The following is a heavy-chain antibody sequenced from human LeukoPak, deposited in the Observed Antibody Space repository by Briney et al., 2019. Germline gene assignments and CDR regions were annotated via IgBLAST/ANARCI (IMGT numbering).Heavy chain of an antibody. J-gene: IGHJ5*02. Sequence: SETLSLTCTVSGGSISSSSYYWGWIRQPPGKGLEWIGSIYYSGSTYYNPSLKSRVTISVDTSKNQFSLKLSSVTAADTAMYYCARLSLSGGWFDPWGQGALVTVSS. D-gene: IGHD2/OR15-2a*01. CDR1: GGSISSSSYY. CDR3: ARLSLSGGWFDP. CDR2: IYYSGST. V-gene: IGHV4-39*07.